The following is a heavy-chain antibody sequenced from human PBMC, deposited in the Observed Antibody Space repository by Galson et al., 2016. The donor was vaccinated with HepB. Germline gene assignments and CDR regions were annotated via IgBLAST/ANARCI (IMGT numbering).Heavy chain of an antibody. CDR3: ARGSSWYPHFDY. Sequence: SVKVSCKASGYTFTSYAMHWVRQAPGQRLEWMGWINPGNGYTKYSQRFQGRVTITRDTSASTAYMELSSLRSEDTAVYYCARGSSWYPHFDYWGHGTLVTVSS. J-gene: IGHJ4*01. CDR2: INPGNGYT. D-gene: IGHD6-13*01. V-gene: IGHV1-3*01. CDR1: GYTFTSYA.